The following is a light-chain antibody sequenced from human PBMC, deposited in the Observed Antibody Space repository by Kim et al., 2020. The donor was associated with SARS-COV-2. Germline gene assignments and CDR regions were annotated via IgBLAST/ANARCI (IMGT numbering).Light chain of an antibody. V-gene: IGKV1-33*01. J-gene: IGKJ5*01. Sequence: SASVGHRVTITCQASQDITNYLNWYQQKPGKAPKLLIYDVSNLETGVPSRFSGSVSGTYFTLTIVSLQPEDIATYYCQQYDNLPSFGQGTRLEIK. CDR2: DVS. CDR3: QQYDNLPS. CDR1: QDITNY.